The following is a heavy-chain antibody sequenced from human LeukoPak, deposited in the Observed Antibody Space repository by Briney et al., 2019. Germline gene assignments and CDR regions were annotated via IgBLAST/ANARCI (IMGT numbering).Heavy chain of an antibody. Sequence: PGRSLRLSCAASGFTFDDYAMHWVRQAPGKGLEWVSCLSWNSGSIGYADSVKGRFTISRDNAKNSLYLQMNSLRAEDTALYYCAKGYCSNTSCYYYYYMDVWGKGTTVTVSS. CDR1: GFTFDDYA. D-gene: IGHD2-2*01. CDR2: LSWNSGSI. J-gene: IGHJ6*03. CDR3: AKGYCSNTSCYYYYYMDV. V-gene: IGHV3-9*01.